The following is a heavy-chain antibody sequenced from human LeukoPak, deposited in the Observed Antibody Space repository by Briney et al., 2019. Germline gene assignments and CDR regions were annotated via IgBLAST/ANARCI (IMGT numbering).Heavy chain of an antibody. V-gene: IGHV5-51*01. D-gene: IGHD4-23*01. CDR1: GYTFTNYW. CDR2: VYPGDSDT. J-gene: IGHJ3*02. CDR3: ARQLDYGGFGAFGI. Sequence: GESLKTSCKGSGYTFTNYWIHWVRQMPGKGLEWMGNVYPGDSDTRYSPSFQGQVTISADKSITTTYLQWNSLKASDTAIYYCARQLDYGGFGAFGIWGQGTMVTVSS.